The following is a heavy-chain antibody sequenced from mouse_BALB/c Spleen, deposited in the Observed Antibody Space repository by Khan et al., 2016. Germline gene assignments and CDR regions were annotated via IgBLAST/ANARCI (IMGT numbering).Heavy chain of an antibody. D-gene: IGHD1-1*01. V-gene: IGHV9-3-1*01. CDR1: GYTFTNYG. J-gene: IGHJ1*01. CDR3: ARNRYYYGSSRYFDD. CDR2: INTYSGES. Sequence: QIQLVQSGPELKKPGKTVKISCKASGYTFTNYGMNWVKQAPGKGLKWMGWINTYSGESTYDDDFKGRFAFSLDTSANTAYLQINNLTNEDTATXYCARNRYYYGSSRYFDDWGAGTTVTVSA.